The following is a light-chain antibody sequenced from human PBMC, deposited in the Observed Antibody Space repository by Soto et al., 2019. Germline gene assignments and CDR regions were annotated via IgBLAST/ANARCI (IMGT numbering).Light chain of an antibody. CDR3: SSYAGSNNVV. CDR1: SSDVGGYNY. Sequence: QSALTQPPSASGSPGQSVTISYTGTSSDVGGYNYVSWYQQHPGKAPKLMIYEVSKRPSGVPDRFSGSKSGNTASLTVSGLQAEDEADYYCSSYAGSNNVVFGGGTKPPS. J-gene: IGLJ2*01. V-gene: IGLV2-8*01. CDR2: EVS.